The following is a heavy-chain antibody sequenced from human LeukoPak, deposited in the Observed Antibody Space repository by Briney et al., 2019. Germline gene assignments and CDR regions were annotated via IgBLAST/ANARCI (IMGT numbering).Heavy chain of an antibody. Sequence: PGGSLRLSCAASGFTFSNYAMHWVRQAPGKGLEWVAVMSYDGSNKYYADSVKGRFTISRDNSKNTVYLQMNSLRAEDTAVYYCARDRDTRVGPTDIDYWGQGTLVTVSS. CDR1: GFTFSNYA. V-gene: IGHV3-30*04. D-gene: IGHD5-18*01. CDR3: ARDRDTRVGPTDIDY. CDR2: MSYDGSNK. J-gene: IGHJ4*02.